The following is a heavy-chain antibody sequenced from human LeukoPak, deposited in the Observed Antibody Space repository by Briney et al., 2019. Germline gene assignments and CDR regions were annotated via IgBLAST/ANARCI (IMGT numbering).Heavy chain of an antibody. Sequence: SETLSLTCTVSGGSISSYYWSWIRQPPGKGLEWIGYIYYSGSTNYNPSLKSQVTISVDTSKNQFSLKLSSVTAADTAVYYCARLSPDAFDIWGQGTMVTVSS. CDR2: IYYSGST. CDR1: GGSISSYY. CDR3: ARLSPDAFDI. V-gene: IGHV4-59*08. J-gene: IGHJ3*02.